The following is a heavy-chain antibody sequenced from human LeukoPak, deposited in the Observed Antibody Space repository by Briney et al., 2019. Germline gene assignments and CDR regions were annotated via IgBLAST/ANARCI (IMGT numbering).Heavy chain of an antibody. D-gene: IGHD5-18*01. CDR2: IYPGDSDT. J-gene: IGHJ4*02. CDR3: ARLLLGGYSYGPAPD. Sequence: GESLKISCKGSGYSFTSYWIGWVRQMPGKGLEWMGIIYPGDSDTRYSPSFQGQVTISADKSISTAYLQWSSLKASDTAMYYCARLLLGGYSYGPAPDWGQGTLVTVSS. V-gene: IGHV5-51*01. CDR1: GYSFTSYW.